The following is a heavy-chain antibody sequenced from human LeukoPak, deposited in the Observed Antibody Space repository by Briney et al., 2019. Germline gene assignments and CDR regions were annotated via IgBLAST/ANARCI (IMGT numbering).Heavy chain of an antibody. J-gene: IGHJ4*02. V-gene: IGHV3-33*01. CDR1: GFIFNNYG. D-gene: IGHD3-16*01. CDR2: IWYDGSDK. CDR3: ATSGGGYCFDT. Sequence: GGSLRLSCAASGFIFNNYGMHWVRQTPGKGLEWVAVIWYDGSDKYYAGSVKGRFTISRDNSKNTLYLQMNSLRAEDTAVYYRATSGGGYCFDTWGQGTLVTVSS.